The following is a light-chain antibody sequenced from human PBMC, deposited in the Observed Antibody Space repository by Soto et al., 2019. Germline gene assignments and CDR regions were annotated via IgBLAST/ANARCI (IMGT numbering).Light chain of an antibody. V-gene: IGLV2-14*01. Sequence: ALTQPASVSGSPGQSITISCTGTSSDVGGYKYVSWYQQNPGKAPKLMIYEVSNRPSGVSNRLSGSKSGNRASLTISGLQAEDEADYYCSSYRSSSTPYVVFGGGTKLTVL. CDR2: EVS. J-gene: IGLJ2*01. CDR3: SSYRSSSTPYVV. CDR1: SSDVGGYKY.